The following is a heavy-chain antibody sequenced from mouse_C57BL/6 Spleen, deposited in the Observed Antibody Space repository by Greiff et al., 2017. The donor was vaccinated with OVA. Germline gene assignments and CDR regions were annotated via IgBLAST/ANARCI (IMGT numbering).Heavy chain of an antibody. CDR3: ATGGGSSSWFAD. D-gene: IGHD1-1*01. CDR1: GFTFSDYG. CDR2: ISSGSSTI. Sequence: EVQRVESGGGLVKPGGSLKLSCAASGFTFSDYGMHWVRQAPEKGLEWVAYISSGSSTIYYADTVKGRFTISRDNAKNTLFLQMTSLRSEDTAMYYCATGGGSSSWFADWGQGTLVTVSA. V-gene: IGHV5-17*01. J-gene: IGHJ3*01.